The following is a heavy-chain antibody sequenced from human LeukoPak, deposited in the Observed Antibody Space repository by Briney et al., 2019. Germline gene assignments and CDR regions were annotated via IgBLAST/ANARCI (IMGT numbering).Heavy chain of an antibody. CDR2: TNPNIGST. CDR3: ARDTNIPESETFHY. D-gene: IGHD2-2*02. CDR1: GYTFSDFY. V-gene: IGHV1-2*02. J-gene: IGHJ4*02. Sequence: ASVKVSCKASGYTFSDFYIHWVRQAPGQGPEWMGWTNPNIGSTNSAQKFQGRLTMTRDTSISTAYMELSGLRSDDTAVYYCARDTNIPESETFHYWGQGTLITVSS.